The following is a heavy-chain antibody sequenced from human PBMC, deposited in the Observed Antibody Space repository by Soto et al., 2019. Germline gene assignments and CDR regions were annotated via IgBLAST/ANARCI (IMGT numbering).Heavy chain of an antibody. J-gene: IGHJ4*02. CDR3: ARSGPAATIAAAEDY. V-gene: IGHV1-8*01. CDR1: GYSFTRYD. D-gene: IGHD6-13*01. CDR2: MNPNSGYT. Sequence: ASVKVSCKASGYSFTRYDINWVRQATGQGLEWMGWMNPNSGYTGYAQRFQGRVTMTRDTSISTAYMELSSLRSEDTAVYYCARSGPAATIAAAEDYWGQGTLVTVSS.